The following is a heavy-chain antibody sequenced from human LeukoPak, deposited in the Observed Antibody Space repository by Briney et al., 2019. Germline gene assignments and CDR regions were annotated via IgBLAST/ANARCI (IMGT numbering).Heavy chain of an antibody. D-gene: IGHD3-3*01. V-gene: IGHV1-18*01. Sequence: ASVKVSCKASGYTFTSYGISWVRQAPGQGLEWMGWISAYNGNTNYAQKLQGRVTMTTDTSTSTAYMELRSLRSDDTAVYYCARGPPNIEGDFWSGYYYYMDVWGKGTTVTVSS. CDR1: GYTFTSYG. J-gene: IGHJ6*03. CDR3: ARGPPNIEGDFWSGYYYYMDV. CDR2: ISAYNGNT.